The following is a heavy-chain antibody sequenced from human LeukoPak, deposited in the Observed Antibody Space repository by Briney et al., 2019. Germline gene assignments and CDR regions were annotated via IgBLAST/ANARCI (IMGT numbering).Heavy chain of an antibody. J-gene: IGHJ3*02. CDR1: RGSISSGGYY. V-gene: IGHV4-30-2*01. CDR2: IYHSGST. CDR3: ARVPSSTSGTAFDI. Sequence: PSQTLSLTCTVSRGSISSGGYYWSWIRQPPGKGLEWIGYIYHSGSTYYNPSLKSRVTISVDRSKNQFSLKLSSVTAADTAVYYCARVPSSTSGTAFDIWGQGTMVTVSS. D-gene: IGHD2-2*01.